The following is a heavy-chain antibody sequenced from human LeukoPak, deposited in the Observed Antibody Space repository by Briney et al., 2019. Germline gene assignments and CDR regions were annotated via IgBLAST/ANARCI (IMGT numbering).Heavy chain of an antibody. J-gene: IGHJ6*02. Sequence: GGSLRLSCAASGFTFSSYWMSWVRQAPGKGLEWVANIKQDGSEKYYVDSVKGRFTISRDNAKNSLYLQMNSLRAEDTAVYYCARDPWGYSGYDYYYYGMDVWGQGTTVTVSS. D-gene: IGHD5-12*01. CDR2: IKQDGSEK. CDR3: ARDPWGYSGYDYYYYGMDV. V-gene: IGHV3-7*01. CDR1: GFTFSSYW.